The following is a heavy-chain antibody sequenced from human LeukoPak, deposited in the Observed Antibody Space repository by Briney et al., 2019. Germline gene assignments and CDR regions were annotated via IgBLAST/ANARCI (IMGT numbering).Heavy chain of an antibody. D-gene: IGHD3-10*01. Sequence: SETLSLTCTVSGGSISSYYWSWIRQPPGKGLEWIWYIYYSGSTNYNPSLKSRVTISVDTSKNQFSLKLSSVTAADTAVYYCASTYYYGSGSYMDYWGQGTLVTVSS. V-gene: IGHV4-59*01. CDR3: ASTYYYGSGSYMDY. J-gene: IGHJ4*02. CDR1: GGSISSYY. CDR2: IYYSGST.